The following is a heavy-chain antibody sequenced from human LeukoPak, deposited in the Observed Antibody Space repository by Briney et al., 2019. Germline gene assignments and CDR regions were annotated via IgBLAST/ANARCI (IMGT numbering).Heavy chain of an antibody. J-gene: IGHJ4*02. CDR2: IYYSGST. CDR1: GGSISSSSYY. Sequence: SETLSLTCTVSGGSISSSSYYRGWIRQPPGKGLEWIGSIYYSGSTYYNPSLKSRVTISVDTSKNQFSLKLSSVTAADTAVYYCARLIAVGVNVNFDYWGQGTLVTVSS. D-gene: IGHD6-19*01. V-gene: IGHV4-39*01. CDR3: ARLIAVGVNVNFDY.